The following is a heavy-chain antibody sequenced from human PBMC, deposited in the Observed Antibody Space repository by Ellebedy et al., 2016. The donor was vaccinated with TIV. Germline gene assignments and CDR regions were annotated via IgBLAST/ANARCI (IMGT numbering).Heavy chain of an antibody. D-gene: IGHD6-13*01. CDR1: GGSIRSRNYY. CDR3: ARPQQLIFDAFDI. CDR2: IFYTGTT. Sequence: SETLSLTXTVSGGSIRSRNYYWGWIRQPPGQGLEWIVSIFYTGTTYYNPSLRSRVSISVDTSKNQFSLKVNSVTAADTALYYCARPQQLIFDAFDIWGRGTMVTVSS. J-gene: IGHJ3*02. V-gene: IGHV4-39*01.